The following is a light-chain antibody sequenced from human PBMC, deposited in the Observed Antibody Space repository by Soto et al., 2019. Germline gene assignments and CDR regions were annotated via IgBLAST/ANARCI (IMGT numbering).Light chain of an antibody. J-gene: IGLJ1*01. CDR3: SSYTSSSTLLYV. Sequence: QSALTQPASVSGSPGQSITISCTGTSSDVGGYNYVSLYQQHPGKAPKLMIYDVSNRPSGVSNRFSGSKSGNTASLTISGLQAADEADYYCSSYTSSSTLLYVFGTGTKLTVL. CDR2: DVS. V-gene: IGLV2-14*01. CDR1: SSDVGGYNY.